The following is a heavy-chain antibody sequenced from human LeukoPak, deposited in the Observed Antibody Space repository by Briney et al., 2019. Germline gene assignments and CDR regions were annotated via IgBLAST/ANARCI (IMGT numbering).Heavy chain of an antibody. D-gene: IGHD3-22*01. CDR3: ARGDSSYAFDI. V-gene: IGHV3-21*01. J-gene: IGHJ3*02. Sequence: GGSLRLSCAASGFTFSSYSMNWVRQAPGKGLEWVSSISSSSSYIYYADSVKGRFTISRDNAKNSLYLQMNSLRAEDTAVYYCARGDSSYAFDIWGQGTMVTVSS. CDR1: GFTFSSYS. CDR2: ISSSSSYI.